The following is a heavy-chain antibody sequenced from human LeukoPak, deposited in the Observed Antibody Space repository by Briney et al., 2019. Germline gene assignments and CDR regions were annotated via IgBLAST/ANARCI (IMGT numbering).Heavy chain of an antibody. D-gene: IGHD1-26*01. CDR1: GFTFSRFW. Sequence: GGSLRLSCAASGFTFSRFWISWVRQAPDKGLEWVANINEDGSEAYYVDSVKGRFTISRDNPKNSVSLQMNSLRAEDTALYYCARREWLRHERTGYYAFDAWGQGTLVTVSS. CDR2: INEDGSEA. J-gene: IGHJ5*02. V-gene: IGHV3-7*01. CDR3: ARREWLRHERTGYYAFDA.